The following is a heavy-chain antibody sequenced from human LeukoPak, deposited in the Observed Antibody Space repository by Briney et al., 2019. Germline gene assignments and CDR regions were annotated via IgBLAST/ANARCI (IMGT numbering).Heavy chain of an antibody. V-gene: IGHV1-8*03. Sequence: ASVKVSCKASGYTFTSYDINWVRQATGQGLEWMGWMNPNSGNTDYAQKFQGRVTITSSTAMSTAYMELGSLRSEDTAVYYCARQRDSFDIWGQGTTVTVSS. CDR1: GYTFTSYD. CDR3: ARQRDSFDI. D-gene: IGHD3-22*01. J-gene: IGHJ3*02. CDR2: MNPNSGNT.